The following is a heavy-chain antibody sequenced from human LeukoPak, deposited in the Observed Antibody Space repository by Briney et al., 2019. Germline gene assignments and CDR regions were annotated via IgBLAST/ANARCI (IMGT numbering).Heavy chain of an antibody. CDR3: ARDRLRYFDWLFAVDAFDI. CDR2: ISAYNGNT. J-gene: IGHJ3*02. V-gene: IGHV1-18*01. CDR1: GFTFTTYG. Sequence: ASVKVSCKASGFTFTTYGFSWVRQAPGQGLEWMGWISAYNGNTNYAQKFQGRVTMTTDTSTSTAYMELRSLRSDDTAVYYCARDRLRYFDWLFAVDAFDIWGQGTMVTVSS. D-gene: IGHD3-9*01.